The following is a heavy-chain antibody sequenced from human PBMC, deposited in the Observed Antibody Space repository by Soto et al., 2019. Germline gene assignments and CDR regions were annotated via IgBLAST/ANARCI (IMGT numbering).Heavy chain of an antibody. CDR2: IYNRGST. J-gene: IGHJ3*02. D-gene: IGHD2-15*01. CDR1: GGSISTYY. Sequence: SETLSLTCTVSGGSISTYYWSWIRQPPGNRPQWIGYIYNRGSTDYSPSLKSRVTISADTSKNQLSLTLSSVTAADTAMYYCARTHQAIHYSIDIWGKGTMVTVTS. CDR3: ARTHQAIHYSIDI. V-gene: IGHV4-4*09.